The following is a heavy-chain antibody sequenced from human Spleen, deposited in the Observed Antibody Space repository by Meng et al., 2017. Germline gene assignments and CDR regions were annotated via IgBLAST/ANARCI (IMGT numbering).Heavy chain of an antibody. CDR2: INHSGST. V-gene: IGHV4-34*01. CDR3: ARGPTTMAHDFDY. J-gene: IGHJ4*02. D-gene: IGHD4-11*01. CDR1: GGSFSGYY. Sequence: QVQLQQGGAGLLKPSETRSLTCAVYGGSFSGYYWSWIRQPPGKGLEWIGEINHSGSTNYNPSLKSRVTISVDTSQNNLSLKLSSVTAADSAVYYCARGPTTMAHDFDYWGQGTLVTVSS.